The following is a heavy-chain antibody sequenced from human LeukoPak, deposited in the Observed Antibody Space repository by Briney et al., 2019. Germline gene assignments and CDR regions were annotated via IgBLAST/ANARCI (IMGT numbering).Heavy chain of an antibody. CDR2: INPNSGGT. V-gene: IGHV1-2*02. J-gene: IGHJ6*03. Sequence: AASVKVSCKASGYTFTGYFIHWVRQAPGQGLEWMGWINPNSGGTNYAQKFQGRVTMTRDTSISTAYMELSRLRSDDTAVYYCARDRDYGDERGYYYTDVWGKGTTVTVSS. CDR1: GYTFTGYF. CDR3: ARDRDYGDERGYYYTDV. D-gene: IGHD4-17*01.